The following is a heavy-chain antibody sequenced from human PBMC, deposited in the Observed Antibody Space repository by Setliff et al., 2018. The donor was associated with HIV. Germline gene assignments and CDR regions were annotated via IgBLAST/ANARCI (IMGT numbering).Heavy chain of an antibody. V-gene: IGHV1-24*01. CDR1: GYTLTELS. CDR3: ARGADGYGFDY. CDR2: FDPEDGET. J-gene: IGHJ4*02. D-gene: IGHD5-12*01. Sequence: GASVKVSCKVSGYTLTELSIHWVRQAPGEGLEWMGGFDPEDGETIYAEKFQGRVTMTEDTATDTAYMELSSLRSEDTAVYYCARGADGYGFDYWGQGTLVTVSS.